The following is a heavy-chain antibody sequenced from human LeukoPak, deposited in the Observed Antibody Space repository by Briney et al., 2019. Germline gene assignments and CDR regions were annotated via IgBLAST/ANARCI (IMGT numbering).Heavy chain of an antibody. V-gene: IGHV1-2*02. D-gene: IGHD3-10*01. CDR1: GYTFTSYY. CDR2: INPDSGGT. J-gene: IGHJ4*02. Sequence: ASVKVSCKASGYTFTSYYMHWVRRAPGQGLEWMGWINPDSGGTNYAQKFQGRVTMTRDTSISTAYMELSRLRSDDTAVYYCARGGGVTMVRGVRKLFDFWGQGTLVTVSS. CDR3: ARGGGVTMVRGVRKLFDF.